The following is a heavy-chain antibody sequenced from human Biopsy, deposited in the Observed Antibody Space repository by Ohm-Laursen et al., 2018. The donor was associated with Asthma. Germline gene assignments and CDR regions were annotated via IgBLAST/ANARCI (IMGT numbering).Heavy chain of an antibody. CDR2: IYSGGTS. Sequence: GSLRLSCAASGFAVSRDYMFWVRQAPGKGLEWVSVIYSGGTSHTADSVRGRFTISRDFSKNTPHLQMHSLRVEDTAVYYCARGDSSGWSHYYFDYWGQGTLVTVSS. D-gene: IGHD6-19*01. V-gene: IGHV3-53*01. J-gene: IGHJ4*02. CDR1: GFAVSRDY. CDR3: ARGDSSGWSHYYFDY.